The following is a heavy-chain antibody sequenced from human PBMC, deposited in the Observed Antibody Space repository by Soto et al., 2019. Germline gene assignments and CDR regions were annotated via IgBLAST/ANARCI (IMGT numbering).Heavy chain of an antibody. CDR2: IYYSGST. J-gene: IGHJ4*02. D-gene: IGHD3-9*01. CDR3: ARYRTGAYYDILTGQLFDY. V-gene: IGHV4-31*03. CDR1: GGSISSGGYY. Sequence: SETLSLTCTVSGGSISSGGYYWSWIRQHPGKGLEWIGYIYYSGSTYYNPSLKSRVTISVDTSKNQFSLKLSSVTAADTAVYYCARYRTGAYYDILTGQLFDYWGQGTLVTVSS.